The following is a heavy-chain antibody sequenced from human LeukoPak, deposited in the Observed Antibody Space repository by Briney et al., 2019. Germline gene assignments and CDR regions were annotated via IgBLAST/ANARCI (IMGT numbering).Heavy chain of an antibody. Sequence: SETLPLTCTASGASVSSGSYYWEWIRQPPGKGLEWVGSVFYSGSTNYNPSLKSRVTMSVDTSKNQFSLRLSSVTATDTAVYYCATRRSGSHPYYWGQGTLVTVSS. J-gene: IGHJ4*02. CDR3: ATRRSGSHPYY. CDR1: GASVSSGSYY. V-gene: IGHV4-39*01. D-gene: IGHD1-26*01. CDR2: VFYSGST.